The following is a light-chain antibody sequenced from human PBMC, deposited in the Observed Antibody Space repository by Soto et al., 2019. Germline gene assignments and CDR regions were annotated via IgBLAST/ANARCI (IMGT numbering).Light chain of an antibody. CDR2: EXT. V-gene: IGLV2-8*01. J-gene: IGLJ3*02. CDR3: SSFASSNTWV. CDR1: SSDVGAYNY. Sequence: QSVLTQPPSASGSPGQSVTISCTGTSSDVGAYNYVSWYQQHAGKAXXXXIYEXTKXPXGXPXXXXGXXXXXXXXXXXSGLQAEDEADYYCSSFASSNTWVFGGGTKLTVL.